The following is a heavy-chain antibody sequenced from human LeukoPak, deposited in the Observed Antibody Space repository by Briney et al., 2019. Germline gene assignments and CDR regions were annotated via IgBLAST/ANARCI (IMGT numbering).Heavy chain of an antibody. J-gene: IGHJ4*02. Sequence: GGSLRLSCAASRFTFSSYAMSWVRQAPGKGLEWVSGISGSGGRTYYADSVKGRFTISRDNSKNSLYLQMNSLRAEDTAVYYCAKRPRGNYLDPFDYWGQGTLVTVSS. CDR1: RFTFSSYA. V-gene: IGHV3-23*01. CDR3: AKRPRGNYLDPFDY. CDR2: ISGSGGRT. D-gene: IGHD3-10*01.